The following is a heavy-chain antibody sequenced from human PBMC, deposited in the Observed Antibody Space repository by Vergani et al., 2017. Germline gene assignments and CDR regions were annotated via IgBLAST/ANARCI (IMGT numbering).Heavy chain of an antibody. D-gene: IGHD3-10*01. CDR2: IYPGDSDT. Sequence: EVQLVQSGAEVKKPGESLKISCKGSGYSFTNYWIGWVRQMPGKGLELMGIIYPGDSDTRYSPSFQGQVTISADKSISTAYLQWSSLKASDTAMYYCARQEYGSGSYLSLGWFDPWGQGTLVTVSS. CDR3: ARQEYGSGSYLSLGWFDP. V-gene: IGHV5-51*01. J-gene: IGHJ5*02. CDR1: GYSFTNYW.